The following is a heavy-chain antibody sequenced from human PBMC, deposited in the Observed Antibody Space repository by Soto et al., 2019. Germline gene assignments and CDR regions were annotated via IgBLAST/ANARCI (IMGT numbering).Heavy chain of an antibody. CDR1: GYTFKIYG. CDR2: ISYDGSNK. CDR3: ACGYSSSWWRVDAFDI. J-gene: IGHJ3*02. Sequence: PACSLRLASAASGYTFKIYGIHWVRKAPDKGLEWVAVISYDGSNKYYADSVKGRFTISRDNSKNTLYLQMNSLRAEDTAVYYCACGYSSSWWRVDAFDIWGQGTMVTVSS. V-gene: IGHV3-30*03. D-gene: IGHD6-13*01.